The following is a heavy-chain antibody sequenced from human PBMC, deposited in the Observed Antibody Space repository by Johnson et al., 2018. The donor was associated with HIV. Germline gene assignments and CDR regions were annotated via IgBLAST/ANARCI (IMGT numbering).Heavy chain of an antibody. D-gene: IGHD3-16*01. J-gene: IGHJ3*02. CDR2: IYSGGSI. CDR3: AREGDRHVEAFDI. CDR1: GFTFSSYA. V-gene: IGHV3-23*03. Sequence: VQLVESGGGLVQPGGSLRLSCAASGFTFSSYAMSWVRQAPGKGLEWVSVIYSGGSIYYADFVKGRSTISRDKSKSTLYLQMHSLTAEDTALYYCAREGDRHVEAFDIWGQGTTVTVSS.